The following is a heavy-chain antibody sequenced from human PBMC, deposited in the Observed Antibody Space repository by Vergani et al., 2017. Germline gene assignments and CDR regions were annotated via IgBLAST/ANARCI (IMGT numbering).Heavy chain of an antibody. CDR3: ARLRFPSRMGYFDY. V-gene: IGHV1-3*01. CDR1: GGTFTSYA. D-gene: IGHD3-16*01. CDR2: INAGNGNT. J-gene: IGHJ4*02. Sequence: QVQLVQSGAEVKKPGSSVKVSCKASGGTFTSYAMHWVRQAPGQRLEWMGWINAGNGNTKYSQKFQGRVTITRDTSASTAYMELSSLRSEDTAVYYCARLRFPSRMGYFDYWGQGTLVTVSS.